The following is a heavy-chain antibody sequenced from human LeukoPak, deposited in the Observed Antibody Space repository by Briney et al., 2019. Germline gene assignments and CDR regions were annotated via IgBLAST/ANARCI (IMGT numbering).Heavy chain of an antibody. D-gene: IGHD3-10*01. Sequence: PGGSLRLSCAASGFTFSNYAMSWVRQAPGKGLEWVSVISGSGGRTYYTDSVKGRFTISRDNSRNTVYLQMTSLRAEDTAVYYCARGRRITMLRGVIGLKYYMDVWGKGTTVTISS. CDR1: GFTFSNYA. CDR2: ISGSGGRT. V-gene: IGHV3-23*01. J-gene: IGHJ6*03. CDR3: ARGRRITMLRGVIGLKYYMDV.